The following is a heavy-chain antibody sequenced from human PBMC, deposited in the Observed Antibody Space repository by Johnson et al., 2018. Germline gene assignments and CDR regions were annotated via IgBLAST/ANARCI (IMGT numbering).Heavy chain of an antibody. CDR2: ISGSGGST. CDR3: AKDRSYYDDRKEVYFQH. J-gene: IGHJ1*01. Sequence: VQLVQSGGGLVQPGGSLRLSCAASGFTFSSYAMSWVRQAPGKGLEWVSAISGSGGSTYYADSVKGRFTISRDNAKNTLYLQMNSLRAEETAVYYCAKDRSYYDDRKEVYFQHWGPGTLVTVSS. V-gene: IGHV3-23*04. CDR1: GFTFSSYA. D-gene: IGHD3-22*01.